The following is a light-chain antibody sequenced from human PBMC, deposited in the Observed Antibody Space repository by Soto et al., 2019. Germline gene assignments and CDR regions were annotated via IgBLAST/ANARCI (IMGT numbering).Light chain of an antibody. V-gene: IGKV1-39*01. Sequence: DIQMTQSPSSLSASVGDRVTVTCRSSQNIKTYLNWYQHKPGKAPKLLINAASNLRSGVPSRFSGSGSGTDFTLTIDGLQPEDFAVYYCQQSYITPPITFGQGTRLEVK. J-gene: IGKJ5*01. CDR1: QNIKTY. CDR2: AAS. CDR3: QQSYITPPIT.